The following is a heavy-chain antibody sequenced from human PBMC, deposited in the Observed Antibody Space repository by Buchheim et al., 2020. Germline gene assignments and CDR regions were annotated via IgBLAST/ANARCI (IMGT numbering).Heavy chain of an antibody. CDR2: IKQDGSEK. J-gene: IGHJ4*02. V-gene: IGHV3-7*01. CDR3: ARESGSGVVQKY. Sequence: EVQLVESGGGLVQPGGSLRLSCVASGFTFSSYWMSWVRQAPGKGPEWVANIKQDGSEKYYVDSVKGRFTISRGNAKNSLYLQMNSLRAEDTAVYYCARESGSGVVQKYWGQGTL. CDR1: GFTFSSYW. D-gene: IGHD2-15*01.